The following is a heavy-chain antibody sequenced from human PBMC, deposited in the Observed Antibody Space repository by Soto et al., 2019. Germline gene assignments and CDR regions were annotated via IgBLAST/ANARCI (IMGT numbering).Heavy chain of an antibody. D-gene: IGHD3-10*01. V-gene: IGHV1-69*02. CDR1: GDTFSSYT. CDR3: ASVTMVRGVTTNWFDP. J-gene: IGHJ5*02. CDR2: IIPILDIA. Sequence: ASVKVSCKASGDTFSSYTISWVRQAPGQGLEWMGRIIPILDIANYAQKFQGRVTITADKSTSTAYMELSSLRSEDTAVYYCASVTMVRGVTTNWFDPWGQGTLVTVSS.